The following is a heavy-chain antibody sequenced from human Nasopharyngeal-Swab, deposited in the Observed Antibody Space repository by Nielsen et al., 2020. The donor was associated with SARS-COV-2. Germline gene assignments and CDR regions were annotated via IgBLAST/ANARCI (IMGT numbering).Heavy chain of an antibody. Sequence: ASVKVSCKASGYTFTSYYMHWVRQAPGQGLEWMGIINPSGGSTSCAQKFQGRVTMTRDTSTSTVYMELSSLRSEDTAVYYCARDLTATVTTNYYYGMDVWGQGTTVTVSS. CDR3: ARDLTATVTTNYYYGMDV. V-gene: IGHV1-46*01. D-gene: IGHD4-17*01. CDR2: INPSGGST. CDR1: GYTFTSYY. J-gene: IGHJ6*02.